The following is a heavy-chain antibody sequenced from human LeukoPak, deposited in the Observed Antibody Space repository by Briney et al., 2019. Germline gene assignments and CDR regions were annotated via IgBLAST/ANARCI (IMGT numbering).Heavy chain of an antibody. CDR1: GGSISSYY. CDR3: ARGNGWYFY. Sequence: SETLSLTCTVYGGSISSYYWSWTRQPPGKGLEWIGYTHYSGSTNYNPSLKSRVTISVDTSKNQFSLKLSSVTAADTAIYYCARGNGWYFYWGQGTRVTVSS. J-gene: IGHJ4*02. V-gene: IGHV4-59*01. D-gene: IGHD6-19*01. CDR2: THYSGST.